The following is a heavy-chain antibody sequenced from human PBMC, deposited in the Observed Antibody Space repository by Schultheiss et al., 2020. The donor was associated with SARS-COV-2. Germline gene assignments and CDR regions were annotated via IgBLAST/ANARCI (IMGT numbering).Heavy chain of an antibody. CDR1: GYTFTSYG. CDR3: AREHPFWSGYSDYYGMDV. Sequence: ASVKVSCKASGYTFTSYGISWVRQAPGQGLEWMGWISAYNGNTNYAQKFQGRVPITADKFTSTVYMELSRLRSDDTAVYYCAREHPFWSGYSDYYGMDVWGQGTTVTVSS. V-gene: IGHV1-18*04. J-gene: IGHJ6*02. D-gene: IGHD3-3*01. CDR2: ISAYNGNT.